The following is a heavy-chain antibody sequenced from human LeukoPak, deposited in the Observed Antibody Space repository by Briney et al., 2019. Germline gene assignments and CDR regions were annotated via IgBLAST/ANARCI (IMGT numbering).Heavy chain of an antibody. J-gene: IGHJ4*02. Sequence: GGSLTLSCAASGFTFSSYAMSWVRHAPGKALEWVTALSDDGGTTYYADSVKGRFTISRDNSKNTLYLQMNSLRGDDTAVYHCAKGPSPGYCSSTSCYYDYWGRGTLVTVSS. D-gene: IGHD2-2*01. CDR3: AKGPSPGYCSSTSCYYDY. CDR2: LSDDGGTT. CDR1: GFTFSSYA. V-gene: IGHV3-23*01.